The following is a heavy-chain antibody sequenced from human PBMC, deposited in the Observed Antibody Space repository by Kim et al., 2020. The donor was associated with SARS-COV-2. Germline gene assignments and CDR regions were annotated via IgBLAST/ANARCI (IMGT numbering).Heavy chain of an antibody. CDR3: ARWSTLISHVDY. J-gene: IGHJ4*02. D-gene: IGHD2-15*01. Sequence: YAESVKGRFTISRHNDKNSVYLQMNSLRAEDPAVYYCARWSTLISHVDYWGQGSLVTVSS. V-gene: IGHV3-11*01.